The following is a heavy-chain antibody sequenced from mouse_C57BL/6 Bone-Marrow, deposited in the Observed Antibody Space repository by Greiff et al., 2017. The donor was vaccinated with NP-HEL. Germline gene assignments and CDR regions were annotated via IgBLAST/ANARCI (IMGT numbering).Heavy chain of an antibody. D-gene: IGHD2-4*01. Sequence: QVQLQQSGAELARPGASVKLSCKASGYTFTSYGISWVKQRTGQGLEWIGEIYPRSGNTYYNEKFKGKATLTADKSSSTAYMELRSLTSDDSAVYFCARITTAYYYAMDYWGQGTSVTVSS. J-gene: IGHJ4*01. V-gene: IGHV1-81*01. CDR2: IYPRSGNT. CDR1: GYTFTSYG. CDR3: ARITTAYYYAMDY.